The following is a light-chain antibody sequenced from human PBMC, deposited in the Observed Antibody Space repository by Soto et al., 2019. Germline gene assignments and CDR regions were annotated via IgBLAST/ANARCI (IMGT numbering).Light chain of an antibody. Sequence: DIPMTQSPSTLSASVGDRVTITCRASQSIRSWLAWFQQKPGKAPRFLIYKASSLETGVPSRFSGSESGTEFTLTISSLQPDDFATYYCQQYYGYPYTFGQGTKLEIK. CDR3: QQYYGYPYT. CDR2: KAS. CDR1: QSIRSW. V-gene: IGKV1-5*03. J-gene: IGKJ2*01.